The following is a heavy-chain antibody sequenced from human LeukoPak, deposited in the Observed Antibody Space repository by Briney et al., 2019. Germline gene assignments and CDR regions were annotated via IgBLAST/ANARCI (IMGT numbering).Heavy chain of an antibody. J-gene: IGHJ5*02. D-gene: IGHD3-22*01. Sequence: ASVKVSCKASGYSFTGYYMQWVRQAPGQGLEWMGWINPNSGGTNYAQKFQGRVTMTRDTSISTAYMELSRLRSDDTAVYYCARLQMYYYDSSGRSGWFDPWGQGTLVTVSS. CDR3: ARLQMYYYDSSGRSGWFDP. V-gene: IGHV1-2*02. CDR2: INPNSGGT. CDR1: GYSFTGYY.